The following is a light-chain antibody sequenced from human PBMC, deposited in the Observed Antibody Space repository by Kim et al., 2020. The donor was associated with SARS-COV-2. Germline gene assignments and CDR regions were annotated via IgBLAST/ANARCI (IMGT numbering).Light chain of an antibody. CDR3: QQSYRTPYT. V-gene: IGKV1-39*01. Sequence: DIQMTQSPTSLSASVGDRVTITCRASQTITNYVNWYQHKPGKAPNLLVYGASNLQSGVPSRFSGSGSGTDFTLTIKSLQPEDFASYYCQQSYRTPYTFGQGTKLEI. J-gene: IGKJ2*01. CDR2: GAS. CDR1: QTITNY.